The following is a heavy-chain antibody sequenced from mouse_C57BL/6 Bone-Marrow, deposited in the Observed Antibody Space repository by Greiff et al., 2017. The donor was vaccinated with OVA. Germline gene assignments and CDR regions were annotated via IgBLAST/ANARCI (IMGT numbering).Heavy chain of an antibody. D-gene: IGHD2-3*01. V-gene: IGHV1-82*01. J-gene: IGHJ2*01. CDR3: ARHEDGYYTSYFDY. Sequence: VKLMESGPELVKPGASVKISCKASGYAFSSSWMNWVKQRPGKGLEWIGRIYPGDGDTNYNGKFKGKATLTADKSSSTAYMQLSSLTSEDSAVYFCARHEDGYYTSYFDYWGQGTTLTDSS. CDR1: GYAFSSSW. CDR2: IYPGDGDT.